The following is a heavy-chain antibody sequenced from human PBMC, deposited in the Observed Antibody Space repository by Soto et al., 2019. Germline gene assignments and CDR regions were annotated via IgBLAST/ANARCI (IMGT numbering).Heavy chain of an antibody. J-gene: IGHJ6*02. CDR1: GFPISSTYS. D-gene: IGHD4-17*01. Sequence: PSETLSLTCLVSGFPISSTYSWGWIRQPPGKGLEWIGSISHSGTTSYSPPLTSRVSISVDTSKNQVSLKLTSVTAADTAVYFCARVTMVIRDSDHFGVDVWGHGTTVTVSS. V-gene: IGHV4-38-2*02. CDR3: ARVTMVIRDSDHFGVDV. CDR2: ISHSGTT.